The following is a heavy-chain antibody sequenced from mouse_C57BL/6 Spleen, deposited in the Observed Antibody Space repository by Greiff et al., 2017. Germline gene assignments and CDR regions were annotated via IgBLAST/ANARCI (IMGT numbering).Heavy chain of an antibody. D-gene: IGHD1-1*01. Sequence: QVQLQQPGAELVKPGASVKLSCKASGYTFTSYWMQWVKQRPGQGLEWIGEIDPSDSYTNYNQKFKGKATLTVDTSSSTAYMRLSSLTSEDSAVYYCARDPYYCGSSPVFDYWGQGTTLTVAS. J-gene: IGHJ2*01. CDR3: ARDPYYCGSSPVFDY. CDR2: IDPSDSYT. CDR1: GYTFTSYW. V-gene: IGHV1-50*01.